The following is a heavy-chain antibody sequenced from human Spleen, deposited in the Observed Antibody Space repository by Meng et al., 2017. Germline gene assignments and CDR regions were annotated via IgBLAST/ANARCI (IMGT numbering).Heavy chain of an antibody. Sequence: VEVQEWGGGLLKPSETLSLTCAVYGGSFSGYYWSWIRQPPGKGLEWIGEINHSGSTNYNPSLKSRVTISVDTSKNQFSLKLSSVTAADTAVYYCARFSGSGWYVWGQGTLVTVSS. D-gene: IGHD6-19*01. J-gene: IGHJ4*02. CDR3: ARFSGSGWYV. CDR1: GGSFSGYY. V-gene: IGHV4-34*01. CDR2: INHSGST.